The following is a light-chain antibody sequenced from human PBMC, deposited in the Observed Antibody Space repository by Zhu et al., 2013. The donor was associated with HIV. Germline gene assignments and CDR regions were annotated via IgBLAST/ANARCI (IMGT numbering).Light chain of an antibody. Sequence: ESVLTQSPGTLSLSPGERATLSCRASQSVSSSYLAWYQQKPGQAPRLLIYGTSRRATGIPDRFSGSGFGTDFTLTISRLEPEDFAVYYCQQFGSSLFSFGQGTKLEIK. CDR3: QQFGSSLFS. CDR1: QSVSSSY. J-gene: IGKJ2*03. CDR2: GTS. V-gene: IGKV3-20*01.